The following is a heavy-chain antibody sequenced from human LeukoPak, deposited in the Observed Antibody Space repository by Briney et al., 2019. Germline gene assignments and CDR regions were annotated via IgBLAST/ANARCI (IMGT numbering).Heavy chain of an antibody. CDR2: ITSSGTYI. CDR3: ARDRETIFGVVH. D-gene: IGHD3-3*01. CDR1: GFTFNNYN. Sequence: GGSLRLSCATSGFTFNNYNMNWVRQAPGRALEWVSSITSSGTYIFYADSVKGRFTISRDNAKNTLYLQMNSLRAEDTAVYYCARDRETIFGVVHWGQGTLVTVSS. V-gene: IGHV3-21*01. J-gene: IGHJ4*02.